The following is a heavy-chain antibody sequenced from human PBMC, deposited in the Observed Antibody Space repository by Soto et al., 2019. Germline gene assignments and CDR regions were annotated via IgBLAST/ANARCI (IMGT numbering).Heavy chain of an antibody. Sequence: QVQLQESGPRLVKPSQTLSLTCTVSGGSISSGGYYWSWIRQHPGKGLEWIGYIYYSGSTYYNPSLRSRVTISVDTSKNQFSLKVNSVTAADTAVYYCARGGIAARQWRDWFDPWGQGTLVTVSS. J-gene: IGHJ5*02. D-gene: IGHD6-6*01. CDR1: GGSISSGGYY. V-gene: IGHV4-31*03. CDR3: ARGGIAARQWRDWFDP. CDR2: IYYSGST.